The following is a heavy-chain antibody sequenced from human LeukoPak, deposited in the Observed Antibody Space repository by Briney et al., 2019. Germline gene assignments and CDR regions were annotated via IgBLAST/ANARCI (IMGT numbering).Heavy chain of an antibody. J-gene: IGHJ4*02. Sequence: SETLSLTCTVSGDSISTSTYYWGWIRQSPGKGLEWIGSIHYSGNTYSNPSLKSRVTISVDTSKNQFSLKVRSVTAADTAVYYCARQWDYWGQGTLVTVSS. V-gene: IGHV4-39*01. CDR1: GDSISTSTYY. CDR2: IHYSGNT. CDR3: ARQWDY.